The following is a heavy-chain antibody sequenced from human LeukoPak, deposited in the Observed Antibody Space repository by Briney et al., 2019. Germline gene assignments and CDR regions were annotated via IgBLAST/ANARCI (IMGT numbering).Heavy chain of an antibody. D-gene: IGHD3-10*01. Sequence: PSETLSLTCTASGGSVSSGSYYWSWIRQPPGKGLEWIGYIYYSGSTNYNPSLKSRVTISVDTSKNQFSLKLSSVTAADTAVYYCARGHSSTYYYGSGSYYFDYWGQGTLVTVSS. CDR1: GGSVSSGSYY. CDR3: ARGHSSTYYYGSGSYYFDY. CDR2: IYYSGST. J-gene: IGHJ4*02. V-gene: IGHV4-61*01.